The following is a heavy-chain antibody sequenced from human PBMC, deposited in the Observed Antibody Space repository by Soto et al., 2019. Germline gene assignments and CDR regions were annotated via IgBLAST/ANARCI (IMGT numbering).Heavy chain of an antibody. Sequence: SETLSLTCAVSGVSISSGNWWTWVRQTPQRGLEYIGEIFHDGTANYYPSFERRVAISVDTSKNQFSLKLTSVTAADTAIYFCARLVYDTRLNYMYFGFWGQGALVTVSS. CDR2: IFHDGTA. CDR1: GVSISSGNW. D-gene: IGHD3-10*01. CDR3: ARLVYDTRLNYMYFGF. V-gene: IGHV4-4*02. J-gene: IGHJ4*02.